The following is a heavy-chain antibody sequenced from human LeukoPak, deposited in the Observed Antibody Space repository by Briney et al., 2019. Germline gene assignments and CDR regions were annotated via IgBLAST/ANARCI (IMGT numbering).Heavy chain of an antibody. Sequence: PGGSLRLSCAASGFTFHTYAMNWVRQAPGKGLEWVAAISGSGGATHYADSMKGRFTISRDNSNNSSYLQINSPREDTTAFYCPTKDSASDYYNWFDPWGQGTLVTVS. CDR3: PTKDSASDYYNWFDP. CDR2: ISGSGGAT. V-gene: IGHV3-23*01. CDR1: GFTFHTYA. D-gene: IGHD4-11*01. J-gene: IGHJ5*02.